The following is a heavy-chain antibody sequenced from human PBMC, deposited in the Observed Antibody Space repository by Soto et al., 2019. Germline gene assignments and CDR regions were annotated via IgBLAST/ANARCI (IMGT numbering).Heavy chain of an antibody. J-gene: IGHJ4*02. CDR1: GGTFSSYA. Sequence: ASVKVSCKASGGTFSSYAISWVRQAPGQGLEWMGGIIPIFGTANYAQKFQGRVTITADESTSTAYMELSSLRSEDTAVYYCAKHSSYYYDSSGYLVYWGQGTLVTVSS. V-gene: IGHV1-69*13. D-gene: IGHD3-22*01. CDR2: IIPIFGTA. CDR3: AKHSSYYYDSSGYLVY.